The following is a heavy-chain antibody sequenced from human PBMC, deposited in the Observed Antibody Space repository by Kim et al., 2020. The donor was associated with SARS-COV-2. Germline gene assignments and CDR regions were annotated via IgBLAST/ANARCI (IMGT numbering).Heavy chain of an antibody. V-gene: IGHV1-3*01. Sequence: GRVTITRDTSASTAYMELSSLRSEDTAVYYCARPGAVLRYFDGPAYYFDYWGQGTLVTVSS. D-gene: IGHD3-9*01. J-gene: IGHJ4*02. CDR3: ARPGAVLRYFDGPAYYFDY.